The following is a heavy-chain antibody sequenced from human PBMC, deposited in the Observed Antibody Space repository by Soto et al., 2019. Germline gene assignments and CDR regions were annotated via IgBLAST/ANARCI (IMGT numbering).Heavy chain of an antibody. CDR2: ISGSGGST. D-gene: IGHD2-15*01. CDR3: AKVPTAKLTLLYNWFDP. CDR1: GFTFSSYA. Sequence: LRLSCAASGFTFSSYAMSWVRQAPGKGLEWVSAISGSGGSTYYADSVKGRFTISRDNSKNTLYLQMNSLRAEDTAVYYCAKVPTAKLTLLYNWFDPWGQGTLVTVSS. J-gene: IGHJ5*02. V-gene: IGHV3-23*01.